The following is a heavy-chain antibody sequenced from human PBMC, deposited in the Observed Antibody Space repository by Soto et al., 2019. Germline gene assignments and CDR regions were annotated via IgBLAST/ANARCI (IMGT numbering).Heavy chain of an antibody. V-gene: IGHV5-51*01. CDR3: ARQSLTKLGSGWYGNGMDV. CDR2: IYPGDSDT. CDR1: GYSFTSYW. D-gene: IGHD6-19*01. J-gene: IGHJ6*02. Sequence: PGESLKISCKGSGYSFTSYWIGWVRQMPGKGLEWMGIIYPGDSDTRYSPSFQGQVTISADKPISTAYLQWSSLKASDTAMYYCARQSLTKLGSGWYGNGMDVWSQGTMVTVSS.